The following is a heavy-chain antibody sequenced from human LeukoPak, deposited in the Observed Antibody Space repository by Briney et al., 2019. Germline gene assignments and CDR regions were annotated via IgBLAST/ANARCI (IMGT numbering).Heavy chain of an antibody. Sequence: ASVKVSCKASGYTFTSYGISWVRQAPGQGLEWMGWISAYNSNTNYAQKLQGRVTMTTDTSTSTAYMELRSLRSDDTAVYYCARRYDSSGSAEYFQHWGQGTLVTASS. CDR2: ISAYNSNT. D-gene: IGHD3-22*01. J-gene: IGHJ1*01. CDR3: ARRYDSSGSAEYFQH. V-gene: IGHV1-18*01. CDR1: GYTFTSYG.